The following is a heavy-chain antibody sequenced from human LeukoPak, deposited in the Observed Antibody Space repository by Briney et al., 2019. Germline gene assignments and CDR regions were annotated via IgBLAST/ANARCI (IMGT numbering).Heavy chain of an antibody. CDR3: ARVENYSGSGSHFLFDY. CDR2: INHSGST. Sequence: PSETLSLTCAVYGGSFSGYYWSWIRQPPGKGLEWIGEINHSGSTNYNPSLKSRLTMSVDKSKNQFSLKLNSVTAADTAVYYCARVENYSGSGSHFLFDYWGQGTLVIVSS. D-gene: IGHD3-10*01. CDR1: GGSFSGYY. J-gene: IGHJ4*02. V-gene: IGHV4-34*01.